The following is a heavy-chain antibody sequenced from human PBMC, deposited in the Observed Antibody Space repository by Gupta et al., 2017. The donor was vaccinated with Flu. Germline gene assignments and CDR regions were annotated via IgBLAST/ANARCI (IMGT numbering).Heavy chain of an antibody. CDR3: ARRETWGDPSVDY. CDR1: STSYY. J-gene: IGHJ4*02. D-gene: IGHD2-21*02. V-gene: IGHV4-39*01. CDR2: VYYSGRT. Sequence: STSYYWVWIRQSPGKGLEFIGYVYYSGRTNYNPYLRSRVAISVDASKNQFSLNLTSVTAADTALYYCARRETWGDPSVDYWGQGTRGTISS.